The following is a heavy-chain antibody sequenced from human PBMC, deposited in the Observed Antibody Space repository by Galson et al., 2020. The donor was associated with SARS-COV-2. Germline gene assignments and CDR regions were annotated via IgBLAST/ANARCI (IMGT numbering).Heavy chain of an antibody. CDR2: IWFDGSNK. Sequence: GGSLRLSCAASGFTFSTYGMYWVRQAPGKGLEWLAVIWFDGSNKYYADSVKGRFTISRDNSTNTLYLQMNSLRAEDTAVYYCARDLVATIYYYYGMDVGGQGTTVTVSS. CDR3: ARDLVATIYYYYGMDV. V-gene: IGHV3-33*01. D-gene: IGHD5-12*01. CDR1: GFTFSTYG. J-gene: IGHJ6*02.